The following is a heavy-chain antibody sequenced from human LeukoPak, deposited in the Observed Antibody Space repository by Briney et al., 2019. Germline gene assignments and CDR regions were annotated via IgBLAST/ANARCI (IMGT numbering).Heavy chain of an antibody. V-gene: IGHV1-18*01. CDR3: ARDLRRGSSSWYVSGGDY. CDR1: GYTFTSYG. D-gene: IGHD6-13*01. Sequence: ASVKVSCKASGYTFTSYGISWVRQAPGQGLEWMGWITAYNDNTYYAQKLQGRDTMTTDTSTSTAYMELRSLRSDDTAVYYCARDLRRGSSSWYVSGGDYWGQGTLVTVSS. J-gene: IGHJ4*02. CDR2: ITAYNDNT.